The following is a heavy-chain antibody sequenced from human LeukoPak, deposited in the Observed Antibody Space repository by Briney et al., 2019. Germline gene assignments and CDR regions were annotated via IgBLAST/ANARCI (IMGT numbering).Heavy chain of an antibody. V-gene: IGHV3-33*01. J-gene: IGHJ4*02. CDR3: ASQTSVKYYFDY. CDR1: GFTFSSYG. D-gene: IGHD4-17*01. CDR2: IWYDGSNK. Sequence: GRSLRLSCAASGFTFSSYGMHWVRQAPGKGLEWVAVIWYDGSNKYYAGSVKGRFTISRDNSKNTLYLQMNSLRAEDTAVYYCASQTSVKYYFDYWGQGTLVTVSS.